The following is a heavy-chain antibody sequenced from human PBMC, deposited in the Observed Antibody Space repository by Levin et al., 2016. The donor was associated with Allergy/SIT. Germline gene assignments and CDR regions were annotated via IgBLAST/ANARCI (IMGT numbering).Heavy chain of an antibody. Sequence: SVKVSCKASGGTFSSYAISWVRQAPGQGLEWMGGIIPIFGTANYAQKFQGRVTITADKSTSTAYMELSSLRSEDTAVYYCARMVYAIHDYYYYGMDVWGQGTTVTVSS. D-gene: IGHD2-8*01. J-gene: IGHJ6*02. CDR1: GGTFSSYA. V-gene: IGHV1-69*06. CDR3: ARMVYAIHDYYYYGMDV. CDR2: IIPIFGTA.